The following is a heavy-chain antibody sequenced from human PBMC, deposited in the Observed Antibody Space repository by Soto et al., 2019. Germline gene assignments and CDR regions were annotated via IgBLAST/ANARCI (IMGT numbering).Heavy chain of an antibody. D-gene: IGHD6-19*01. CDR3: ASQAGFYYYYGMDV. CDR1: GASISTNKW. J-gene: IGHJ6*02. Sequence: PSETLSLTCAVSGASISTNKWWTWVRRAPGKGLEWIGQVYYSGSTYYNPSLKSRVTMSVDTSKNQFSLKLSSVTAAGTAVYYCASQAGFYYYYGMDVWGQGTTVTVSS. V-gene: IGHV4-4*02. CDR2: VYYSGST.